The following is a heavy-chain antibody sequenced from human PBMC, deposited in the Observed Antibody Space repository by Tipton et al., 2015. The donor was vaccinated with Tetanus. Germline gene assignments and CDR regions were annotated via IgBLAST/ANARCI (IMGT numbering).Heavy chain of an antibody. Sequence: LSLTCAVYGGSSSSFYWSWIRQTPGKGLEWIGEINHRGGTSYNPSLKSRATISVDTSKNQFSLNLTSVTAADTAVYYCARANYDFPKKGPFDSWGPGILVIVSS. CDR3: ARANYDFPKKGPFDS. CDR1: GGSSSSFY. CDR2: INHRGGT. V-gene: IGHV4-34*01. J-gene: IGHJ4*02. D-gene: IGHD3-3*01.